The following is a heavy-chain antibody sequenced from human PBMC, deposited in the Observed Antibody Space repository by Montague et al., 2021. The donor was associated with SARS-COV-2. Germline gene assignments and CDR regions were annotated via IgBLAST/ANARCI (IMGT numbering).Heavy chain of an antibody. CDR2: INHGGST. Sequence: SETLSLTCAVHGGSFSGYYWNWIRQPPGKGLEWVGEINHGGSTNYNPSLENRLTISVDTSKNQFSLKLTSVAATDTAVYYCARLRDGVVPSPILGIGPYFTYYYMDVWGKGTTVTVSS. D-gene: IGHD2-15*01. J-gene: IGHJ6*03. V-gene: IGHV4-34*01. CDR1: GGSFSGYY. CDR3: ARLRDGVVPSPILGIGPYFTYYYMDV.